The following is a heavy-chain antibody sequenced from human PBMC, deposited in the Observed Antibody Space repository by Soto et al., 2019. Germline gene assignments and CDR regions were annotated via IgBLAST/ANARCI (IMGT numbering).Heavy chain of an antibody. CDR1: GFTFSHYA. CDR3: AKAKGSGSYTYYNYGMDV. J-gene: IGHJ6*02. Sequence: TGGSLRLSCAASGFTFSHYAMSWVRQAPGKGLEWVSSISGSGGSTYYATTVKGRFTISRDNSKSTLYLQMNALRAEDTAVYYCAKAKGSGSYTYYNYGMDVWGPGTTVTVSS. V-gene: IGHV3-23*01. D-gene: IGHD3-22*01. CDR2: ISGSGGST.